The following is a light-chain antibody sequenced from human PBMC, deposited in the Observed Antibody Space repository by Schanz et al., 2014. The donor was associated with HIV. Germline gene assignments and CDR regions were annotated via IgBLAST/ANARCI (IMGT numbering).Light chain of an antibody. CDR1: NSNIGSNT. CDR2: SNN. Sequence: QSVLTQPPSASGTPGQRVTISCSGSNSNIGSNTVNWYQQLPGTAPKLRIYSNNQRPSGVPDRFSGSKSGTSASLAISGLQSEDEADYYCSSYANTDTVLFGGGTKLTVL. CDR3: SSYANTDTVL. V-gene: IGLV1-44*01. J-gene: IGLJ2*01.